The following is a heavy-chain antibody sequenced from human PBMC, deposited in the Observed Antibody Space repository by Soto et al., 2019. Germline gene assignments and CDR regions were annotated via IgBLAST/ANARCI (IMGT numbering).Heavy chain of an antibody. CDR1: GFTFSSYG. CDR3: TRGLVPAAKTAMVTALSY. CDR2: IWYDGSNK. D-gene: IGHD2-2*01. Sequence: QVQLVESGGGVVQPGRSLRLSCAASGFTFSSYGMHWVRQARGKGLEWVAVIWYDGSNKYYADSVKGRFTISRDNSKNTLYLQMNSLRAEDTAVYYCTRGLVPAAKTAMVTALSYWGQGTLVTVSS. V-gene: IGHV3-33*01. J-gene: IGHJ4*02.